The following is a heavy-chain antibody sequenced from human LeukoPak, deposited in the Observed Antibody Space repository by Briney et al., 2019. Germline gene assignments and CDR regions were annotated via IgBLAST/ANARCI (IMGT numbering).Heavy chain of an antibody. Sequence: SETLSLTCTVSGASLSRSTYYWVWIRQPPGKGLEWIGSIYYDGSTYYNPFLKSRVTISVDTSKNQFFLNLSSVTAADTAIYYCATLSGARDYWGQGTLVTVSS. V-gene: IGHV4-39*01. CDR3: ATLSGARDY. J-gene: IGHJ4*02. D-gene: IGHD1-26*01. CDR1: GASLSRSTYY. CDR2: IYYDGST.